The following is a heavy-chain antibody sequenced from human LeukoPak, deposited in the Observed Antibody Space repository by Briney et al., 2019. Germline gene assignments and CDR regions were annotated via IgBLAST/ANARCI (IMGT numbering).Heavy chain of an antibody. D-gene: IGHD3-10*02. J-gene: IGHJ6*04. CDR3: AELGITMIGGV. Sequence: GGSLRLSCAASGFTFSNYSMNWVRQAPGKGLEWVSSISSSSRYIYYADSVKGRFTISRDNAKNSLYLQMNSLRAEDTAVYYCAELGITMIGGVWGKGTTVTISS. V-gene: IGHV3-21*01. CDR1: GFTFSNYS. CDR2: ISSSSRYI.